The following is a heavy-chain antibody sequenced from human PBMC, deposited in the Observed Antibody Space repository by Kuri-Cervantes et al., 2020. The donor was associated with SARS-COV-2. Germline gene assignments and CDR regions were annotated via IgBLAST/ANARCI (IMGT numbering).Heavy chain of an antibody. CDR1: GYTFTSYG. V-gene: IGHV1-18*01. CDR3: ARDRIDIVVGNDAFDI. CDR2: ISAYNGNT. Sequence: ASVKVSCKASGYTFTSYGISWVRQAPGQGLEWMGWISAYNGNTNYAQKLQGRVTMTTDTSTSTAYMELRSLRSDDTAVYYCARDRIDIVVGNDAFDIWGQGTMVTVSS. D-gene: IGHD2-2*01. J-gene: IGHJ3*02.